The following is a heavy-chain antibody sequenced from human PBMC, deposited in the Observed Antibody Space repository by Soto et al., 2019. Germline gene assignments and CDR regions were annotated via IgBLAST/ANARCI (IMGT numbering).Heavy chain of an antibody. CDR2: ISSSSSTI. J-gene: IGHJ6*03. CDR3: ARRALWVGELSPNYYYYMDG. D-gene: IGHD3-10*01. V-gene: IGHV3-48*01. CDR1: GFTFSSYS. Sequence: PGGSLRLSCAASGFTFSSYSMNWVRQAPGKGLEWVSYISSSSSTIYYADSVKGRFTISRDNAKNSLYLQMNSLRAEDTAVYYCARRALWVGELSPNYYYYMDGWGKGTTVTVSS.